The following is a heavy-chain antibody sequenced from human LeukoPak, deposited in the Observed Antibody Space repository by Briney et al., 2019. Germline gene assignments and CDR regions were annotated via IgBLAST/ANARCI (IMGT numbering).Heavy chain of an antibody. CDR3: ARRMAVGGPGYFDY. CDR2: TYYRSKWYS. Sequence: SQTLSLTCAISGDSVSSNTATWNWIRQSPSRGLEWLGRTYYRSKWYSDYALSVKSRIIINPDTSKNQFSLQLNSVTPEDTAFYFCARRMAVGGPGYFDYWSQGSLVTVSA. J-gene: IGHJ4*02. V-gene: IGHV6-1*01. CDR1: GDSVSSNTAT. D-gene: IGHD6-19*01.